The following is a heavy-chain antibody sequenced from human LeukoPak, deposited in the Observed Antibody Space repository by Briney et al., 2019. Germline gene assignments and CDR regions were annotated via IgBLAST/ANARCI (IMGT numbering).Heavy chain of an antibody. V-gene: IGHV5-51*01. CDR1: GYXFTSYW. CDR2: IYPGDSDT. J-gene: IGHJ5*02. CDR3: ARNYYGSGSKGHTNWFDP. Sequence: GESLKISCHGSGYXFTSYWIGWVRQMPGKGLEWMGIIYPGDSDTRYSPSFQGQATISADKSISTAYLQWSSLKASDTAMYYCARNYYGSGSKGHTNWFDPWGQGTLVTVSS. D-gene: IGHD3-10*01.